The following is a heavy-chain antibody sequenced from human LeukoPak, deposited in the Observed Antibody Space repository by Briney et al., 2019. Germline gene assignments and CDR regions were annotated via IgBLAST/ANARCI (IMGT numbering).Heavy chain of an antibody. CDR2: ISSSGSTI. CDR3: ARDCSSTSCPGYYYYYGMDV. J-gene: IGHJ6*02. Sequence: PGGSLRLSCAASGFTFSSYEMNWVRQAPGKGLKWVSYISSSGSTIYYADSVKGRFTISRDNAKNSLYLQTNSLRAEDTAVYYCARDCSSTSCPGYYYYYGMDVWGQGTTVTVSS. V-gene: IGHV3-48*03. CDR1: GFTFSSYE. D-gene: IGHD2-2*01.